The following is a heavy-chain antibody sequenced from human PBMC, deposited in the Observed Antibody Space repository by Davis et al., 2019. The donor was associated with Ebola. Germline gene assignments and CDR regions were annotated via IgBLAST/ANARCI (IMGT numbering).Heavy chain of an antibody. CDR3: ARGPEIQLWLNFDY. J-gene: IGHJ4*02. Sequence: ASVKVSCKASGYTFTSYAMHWVRQAPGQRLEWMGWINAGNGNTKYSQKFQGRVTMTTDTSTSTAYMELRSLRSDDTAVYYCARGPEIQLWLNFDYWGQGTLVTVSS. D-gene: IGHD5-18*01. V-gene: IGHV1-3*01. CDR2: INAGNGNT. CDR1: GYTFTSYA.